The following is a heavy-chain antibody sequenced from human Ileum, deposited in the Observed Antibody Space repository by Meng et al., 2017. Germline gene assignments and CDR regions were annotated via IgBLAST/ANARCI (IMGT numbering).Heavy chain of an antibody. CDR2: IYHSGLV. CDR1: GDSISTTNW. V-gene: IGHV4-4*02. D-gene: IGHD4-23*01. CDR3: AANSGKKMHS. J-gene: IGHJ4*02. Sequence: VTLQESGPGLVKPSGTLSLTCAVSGDSISTTNWWNWVRQPPGEGLEWIGEIYHSGLVNYNLSLKSRVTLSIDKSKNQFSLKLISVTAADTGVYYCAANSGKKMHSWGQGTLVTVSS.